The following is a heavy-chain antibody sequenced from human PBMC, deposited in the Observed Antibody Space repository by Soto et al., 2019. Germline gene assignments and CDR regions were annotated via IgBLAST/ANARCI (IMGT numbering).Heavy chain of an antibody. CDR2: INAGNGNT. D-gene: IGHD1-7*01. CDR3: ARLKQGWNYASRDYYYYGMDV. CDR1: GYTFTSYA. V-gene: IGHV1-3*01. J-gene: IGHJ6*02. Sequence: VQLVQSGAEVKKPGASVKVSCKASGYTFTSYAMHWVRQAPGQRLEWMGWINAGNGNTKYSQKFQVKVTITRDTSASTAYMELSSLRSKDTAVYYCARLKQGWNYASRDYYYYGMDVWGQGTTFTVSS.